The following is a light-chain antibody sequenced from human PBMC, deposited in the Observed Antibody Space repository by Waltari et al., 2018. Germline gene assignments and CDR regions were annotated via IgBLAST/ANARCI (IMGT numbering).Light chain of an antibody. CDR3: QHRYNWPLT. CDR1: QSVGTY. V-gene: IGKV3-11*01. CDR2: DAS. J-gene: IGKJ4*01. Sequence: EVVLTQSPATLSLSPGERATVSCRASQSVGTYLAWYQQRPGQAPRRLIYDASNRATGIPARFSGSGSGTDFTLTISSLEPEDFAVYYCQHRYNWPLTFGGGTKVEIK.